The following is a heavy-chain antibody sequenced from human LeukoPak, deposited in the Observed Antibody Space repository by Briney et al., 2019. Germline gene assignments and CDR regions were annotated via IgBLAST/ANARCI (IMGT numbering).Heavy chain of an antibody. CDR2: IRSLAYGGTT. V-gene: IGHV3-49*03. CDR1: GFTFDYYD. CDR3: SRAQNYGDNQPFRPLDP. D-gene: IGHD4-17*01. J-gene: IGHJ5*02. Sequence: GGSLRLSCTTSGFTFDYYDMNWFRQAPGKGLEWVGFIRSLAYGGTTQYAASVKGRFTISRDDSNNIAYLQMNSLKTEDTAVYYCSRAQNYGDNQPFRPLDPWGQGTLVTVS.